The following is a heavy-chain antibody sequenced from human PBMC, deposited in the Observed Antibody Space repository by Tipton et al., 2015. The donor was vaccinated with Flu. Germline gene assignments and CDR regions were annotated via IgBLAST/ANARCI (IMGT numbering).Heavy chain of an antibody. D-gene: IGHD3-3*02. CDR3: AKDFHFWSASDY. J-gene: IGHJ4*02. V-gene: IGHV3-23*01. Sequence: SLRLSCAASGFRISNNAMSWVRQAPGKGLEWVSGIGSDDNTHYTDSVRGRFTISRDNSKNTLYLQMSSLRAEDTALYYCAKDFHFWSASDYWGQGILVAVAS. CDR1: GFRISNNA. CDR2: IGSDDNT.